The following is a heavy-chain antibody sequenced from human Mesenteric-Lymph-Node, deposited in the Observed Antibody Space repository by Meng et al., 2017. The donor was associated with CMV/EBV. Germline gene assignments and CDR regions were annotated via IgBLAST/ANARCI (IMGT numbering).Heavy chain of an antibody. Sequence: GESLKISCAASGFTVSSNYMSWVRQAPGTGLEWVSTISGSDTNTYYADSVKGRFTISRDNTKNTLDLQMNSLRAEDTAIYYCAKDLYSDILIGYWSVWDSWGQGTLVTVSS. CDR1: GFTVSSNY. J-gene: IGHJ4*02. CDR3: AKDLYSDILIGYWSVWDS. D-gene: IGHD3-9*01. CDR2: ISGSDTNT. V-gene: IGHV3-23*01.